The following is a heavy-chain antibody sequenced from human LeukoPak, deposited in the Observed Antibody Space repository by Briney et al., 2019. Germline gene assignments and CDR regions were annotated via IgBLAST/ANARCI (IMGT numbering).Heavy chain of an antibody. Sequence: ASVKVSCKASGYTFTSYGISWVRQAPGQGLEWMGGIIPIFGTANYAQKFQGRVTITADEYTSTAYMELSSLRSEDTAVYYCARIHMTTVVTPPYYFDYWGQGTLVTVSS. CDR1: GYTFTSYG. V-gene: IGHV1-69*13. D-gene: IGHD4-23*01. CDR2: IIPIFGTA. J-gene: IGHJ4*02. CDR3: ARIHMTTVVTPPYYFDY.